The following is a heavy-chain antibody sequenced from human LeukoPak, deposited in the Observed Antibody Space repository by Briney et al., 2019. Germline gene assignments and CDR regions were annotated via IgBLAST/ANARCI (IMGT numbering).Heavy chain of an antibody. CDR3: ARQKYLRGPDVEYFDY. J-gene: IGHJ4*02. D-gene: IGHD5/OR15-5a*01. CDR2: IRYDGSNK. V-gene: IGHV3-30*02. Sequence: GGSLRLSCAASGFTFSSYGMHWVRQAPGKGLEWVAFIRYDGSNKYYADSVKGRFTISRDNSKNTLYLQMNSLRAEDTAVYYCARQKYLRGPDVEYFDYWGQGTLVTVSS. CDR1: GFTFSSYG.